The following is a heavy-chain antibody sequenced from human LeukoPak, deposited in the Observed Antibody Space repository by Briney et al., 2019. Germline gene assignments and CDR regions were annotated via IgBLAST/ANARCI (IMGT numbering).Heavy chain of an antibody. CDR3: AREVDYGDYGWFDP. D-gene: IGHD4-17*01. CDR1: GGSISSSSYY. Sequence: SETLSLTCTVSGGSISSSSYYWGWIRQPPGKGLEWIGSIYYSGSTYYNPSLKSRVTISVDMSKNQFSLKLSSVTAADTAVYYCAREVDYGDYGWFDPWGQGTLVTVSS. J-gene: IGHJ5*02. V-gene: IGHV4-39*07. CDR2: IYYSGST.